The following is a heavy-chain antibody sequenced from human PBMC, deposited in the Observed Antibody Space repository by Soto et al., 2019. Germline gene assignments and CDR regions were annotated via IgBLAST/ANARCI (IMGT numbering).Heavy chain of an antibody. J-gene: IGHJ4*02. CDR2: ISSSTSHT. Sequence: QVQLVESGGGLVKPGGSLRLSCAVSGFTFSDYYMTWIRQAPGKGLEWVSYISSSTSHTNYADSLKGRFTISRENAKNSIFLQMNSLRAENTAVYYCERGREAAADYFDFWGQGTLVTVSS. CDR1: GFTFSDYY. CDR3: ERGREAAADYFDF. V-gene: IGHV3-11*05. D-gene: IGHD6-13*01.